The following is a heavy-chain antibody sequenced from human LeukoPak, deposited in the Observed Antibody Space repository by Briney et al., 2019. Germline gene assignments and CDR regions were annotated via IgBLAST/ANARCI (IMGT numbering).Heavy chain of an antibody. CDR2: IYSGGST. J-gene: IGHJ4*02. V-gene: IGHV3-53*01. D-gene: IGHD3-22*01. CDR1: GFTVSSNY. CDR3: AGGRGWLVDY. Sequence: GGSLRLSCAASGFTVSSNYMSWVRQAPGKGLEWVSVIYSGGSTYYADSAKGRFTISRDNAKNSLYLQMNSLRAEDTAVYFCAGGRGWLVDYWGQGTRVTVSS.